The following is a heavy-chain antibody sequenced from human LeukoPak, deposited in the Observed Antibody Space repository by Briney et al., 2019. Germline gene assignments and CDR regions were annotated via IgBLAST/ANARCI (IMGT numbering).Heavy chain of an antibody. CDR1: GFTFSNYW. Sequence: GGSLRLSCAASGFTFSNYWMTWVRQAPGKGLEWVANIKQDGSDKYYVDSVKGRFSISRDNAKNSLYLQMNSLRAEDTAVYFCARETIYGDYQLSYFAYWGQGTLVTVSS. J-gene: IGHJ4*02. D-gene: IGHD4-17*01. CDR2: IKQDGSDK. CDR3: ARETIYGDYQLSYFAY. V-gene: IGHV3-7*03.